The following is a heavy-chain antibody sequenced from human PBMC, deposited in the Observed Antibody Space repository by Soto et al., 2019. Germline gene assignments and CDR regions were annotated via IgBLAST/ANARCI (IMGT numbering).Heavy chain of an antibody. D-gene: IGHD6-19*01. J-gene: IGHJ4*02. Sequence: SETLSLTCSVSGGSISGSYLSWMRQSPGKGLEWLGYVYYTGSTNYSPSLRSRVSISVDTSKNEFSLRLSSVTAADTAVYFCARSVAVPGAHIDYWGQGTQVTVSS. CDR3: ARSVAVPGAHIDY. V-gene: IGHV4-59*01. CDR1: GGSISGSY. CDR2: VYYTGST.